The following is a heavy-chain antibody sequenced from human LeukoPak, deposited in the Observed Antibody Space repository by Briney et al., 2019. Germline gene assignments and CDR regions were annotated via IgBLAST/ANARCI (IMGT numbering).Heavy chain of an antibody. V-gene: IGHV4-61*02. CDR1: GGSISSGSYY. CDR2: IYTSGST. Sequence: PSQTLSPTCTVSGGSISSGSYYWSWIRQPAGKGLEWIGRIYTSGSTNYNPSLKSRVTISVDTSKNQFSLKLSSVTAADTAVYYCARDNWNENYYYYYMDVWGKGTTVTISS. D-gene: IGHD1-20*01. CDR3: ARDNWNENYYYYYMDV. J-gene: IGHJ6*03.